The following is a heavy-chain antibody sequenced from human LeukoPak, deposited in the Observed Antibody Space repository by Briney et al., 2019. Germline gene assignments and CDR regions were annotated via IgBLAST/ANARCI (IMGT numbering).Heavy chain of an antibody. J-gene: IGHJ5*02. CDR2: ISYDGSNK. V-gene: IGHV3-30-3*01. CDR3: ARDHSGSYYVNWFDP. D-gene: IGHD1-26*01. CDR1: GFTFSSYA. Sequence: GGSLRLSCAASGFTFSSYAMHWVRQAPGKGLEGVAVISYDGSNKYYADSVKGRFIISRDNSKNTLYLQMNSLRAEDTAVYYCARDHSGSYYVNWFDPXXXGTXVTVXS.